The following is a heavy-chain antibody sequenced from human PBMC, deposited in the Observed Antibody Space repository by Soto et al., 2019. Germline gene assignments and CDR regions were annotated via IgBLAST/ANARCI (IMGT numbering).Heavy chain of an antibody. CDR1: GYTFTGYY. V-gene: IGHV1-2*02. Sequence: ASVKVSCKASGYTFTGYYMHWVRQAPGQGLEWMGWINPNSGGKNYAQKFQGRVTMTRDTSISTAYMELSRLRSEDTAVYYCATSGYYGSGSYYTFDYWGQGTLVTVSS. D-gene: IGHD3-10*01. CDR2: INPNSGGK. CDR3: ATSGYYGSGSYYTFDY. J-gene: IGHJ4*02.